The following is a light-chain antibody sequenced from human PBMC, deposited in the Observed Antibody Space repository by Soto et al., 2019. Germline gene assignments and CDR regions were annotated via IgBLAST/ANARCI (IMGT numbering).Light chain of an antibody. J-gene: IGKJ4*01. CDR3: QQRTGS. Sequence: ETVMTQSPATLSVSPGGRATLSCRASQSVSNYLAGYQQKTGQAPRLLIYDVSTRATGVPAKFSGSGSGTEFTLTITSLQSEDFGVYYCQQRTGSFGGGTKVEI. V-gene: IGKV3-15*01. CDR2: DVS. CDR1: QSVSNY.